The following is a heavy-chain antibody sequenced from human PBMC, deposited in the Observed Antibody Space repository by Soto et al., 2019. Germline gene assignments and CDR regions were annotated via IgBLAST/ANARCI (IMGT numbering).Heavy chain of an antibody. V-gene: IGHV3-23*01. CDR3: AKDHYSNYQNWFDP. Sequence: EVQLLESGGGLVQPGGSLRLSCAASGFTFSSYAMSWVRKAPGKGLEWVSAISGSGGSTYYADSVKGRFTISRNNSKNTLYLKMNSLRAEDTAVYYCAKDHYSNYQNWFDPWGQGTLVTVSS. D-gene: IGHD4-4*01. CDR2: ISGSGGST. J-gene: IGHJ5*02. CDR1: GFTFSSYA.